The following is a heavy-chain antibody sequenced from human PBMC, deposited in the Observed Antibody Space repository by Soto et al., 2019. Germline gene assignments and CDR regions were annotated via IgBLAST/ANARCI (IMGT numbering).Heavy chain of an antibody. Sequence: SVKVSCKASGGTFSSYTISWVRQAPGQGLEWMGRIIPILGIANYAQKFQGRVTITADKSTSTAYMELSSLRSEDTAVYYCAIEPLSRGWPAFDLWCQGTLVTVSS. CDR3: AIEPLSRGWPAFDL. CDR1: GGTFSSYT. J-gene: IGHJ4*02. V-gene: IGHV1-69*04. CDR2: IIPILGIA. D-gene: IGHD3-10*01.